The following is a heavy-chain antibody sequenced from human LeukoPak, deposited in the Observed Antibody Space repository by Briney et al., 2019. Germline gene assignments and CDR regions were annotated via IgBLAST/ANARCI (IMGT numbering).Heavy chain of an antibody. J-gene: IGHJ5*02. CDR3: ARHPIAAGGAYNWFDP. CDR1: GYSFTSHW. V-gene: IGHV5-51*01. Sequence: GESLKISCKGSGYGSGYSFTSHWIAWVRQMPGKGLEWMGIVYPRDSNTIYSPSFQGQVTISVDTSINTAYLQWISLKASDTAMYYCARHPIAAGGAYNWFDPWGQGTLVTVSS. CDR2: VYPRDSNT. D-gene: IGHD6-13*01.